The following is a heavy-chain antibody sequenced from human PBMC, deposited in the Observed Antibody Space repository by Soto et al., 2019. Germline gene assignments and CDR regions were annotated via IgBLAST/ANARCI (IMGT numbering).Heavy chain of an antibody. V-gene: IGHV3-74*01. D-gene: IGHD3-22*01. CDR3: AKIESRFFYDSTGYYPFDY. CDR2: INSDGSST. CDR1: GFTFSSYW. J-gene: IGHJ4*02. Sequence: PGGSLRLSCAASGFTFSSYWMHWVRQAPGKGLVWVSRINSDGSSTSYADSVKGRFTMSRDNAKNTLYLQMNSLRAEDTAVYYCAKIESRFFYDSTGYYPFDYWGQGTLVTVSS.